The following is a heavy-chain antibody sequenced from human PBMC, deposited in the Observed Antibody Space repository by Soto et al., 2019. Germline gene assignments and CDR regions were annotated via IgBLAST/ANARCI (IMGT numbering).Heavy chain of an antibody. J-gene: IGHJ5*02. CDR3: ARAQSSTVITSTHFDP. V-gene: IGHV3-30-3*01. D-gene: IGHD4-17*01. CDR2: ISYDGSTK. CDR1: GFTFSSHA. Sequence: GGSLRLSCAASGFTFSSHAMNWVRQAPGKGREWVAIISYDGSTKFYADSVKGRLTISRDNAKNTVYLNLNSLRGEDTAVYYCARAQSSTVITSTHFDPWGQGTPVTVSS.